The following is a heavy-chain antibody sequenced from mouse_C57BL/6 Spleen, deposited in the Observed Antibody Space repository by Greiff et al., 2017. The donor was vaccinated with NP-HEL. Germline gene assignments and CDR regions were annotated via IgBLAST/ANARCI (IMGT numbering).Heavy chain of an antibody. CDR3: ARDDGYYDYYAMDY. D-gene: IGHD2-3*01. CDR1: GYTFTSYT. J-gene: IGHJ4*01. V-gene: IGHV1-4*01. Sequence: VQLQQSGAELARPGASVKMSCKASGYTFTSYTMHWVKQRPGQGLEWIGYINPSSGYTKYNQKFKDKATLTADKSSSTAYMQLSSLTSEDSAVYYGARDDGYYDYYAMDYWGQGTSVTVSS. CDR2: INPSSGYT.